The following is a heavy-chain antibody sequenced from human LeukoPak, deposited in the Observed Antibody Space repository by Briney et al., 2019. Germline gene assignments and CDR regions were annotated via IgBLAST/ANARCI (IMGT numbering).Heavy chain of an antibody. J-gene: IGHJ3*02. CDR3: ARGITMIQNAFDI. CDR2: IYHSGST. CDR1: GGSISSGGYS. D-gene: IGHD3-22*01. V-gene: IGHV4-30-2*01. Sequence: PSETLSLTCAVSGGSISSGGYSWSWIRQPPGKGLEWIGYIYHSGSTYYNPSLRSRVTISVDRSKNQFSLKLSSVTAADTAVYYCARGITMIQNAFDIWGQGTMVTVSS.